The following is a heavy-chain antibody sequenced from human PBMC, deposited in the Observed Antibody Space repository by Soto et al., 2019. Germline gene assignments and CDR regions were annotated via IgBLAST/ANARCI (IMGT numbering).Heavy chain of an antibody. CDR1: GFTFSSYG. J-gene: IGHJ4*02. CDR2: IWHDGSQK. V-gene: IGHV3-33*06. Sequence: QVQLVESGGGVVQPGRSLRLSCVASGFTFSSYGMHWVRKAPGKGLEWVAVIWHDGSQKYYADSVKGRVTISRDNSKNTVYLQVSSLGVEDTAMYYCVKAAVGFDYWGQGTLVTVSS. D-gene: IGHD1-26*01. CDR3: VKAAVGFDY.